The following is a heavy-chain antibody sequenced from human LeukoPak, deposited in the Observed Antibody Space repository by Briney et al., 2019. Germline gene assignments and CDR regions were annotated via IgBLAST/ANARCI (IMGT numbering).Heavy chain of an antibody. CDR2: IKQDGSEK. D-gene: IGHD4-23*01. CDR1: GFTLSTYW. V-gene: IGHV3-7*01. J-gene: IGHJ4*02. Sequence: GGSLRLSCAASGFTLSTYWMSWVRQAPGKGLEWVANIKQDGSEKYYVDSVKGRFTISRDNAKNSLYLQMNSLRAEDTAVYYCARRVTFDYWGQGTLVTVSS. CDR3: ARRVTFDY.